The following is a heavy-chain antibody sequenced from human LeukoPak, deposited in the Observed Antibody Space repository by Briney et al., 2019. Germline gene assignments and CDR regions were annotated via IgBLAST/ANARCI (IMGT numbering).Heavy chain of an antibody. V-gene: IGHV3-11*01. CDR1: GFTFSDYY. D-gene: IGHD3-10*01. J-gene: IGHJ5*02. Sequence: PGGSLRLSCAASGFTFSDYYMSWIRQAPGKGLEWVSYISSSGSTIYYADSVKGRFTISRDNAKNSLYLQMNSLRAEDTAVYYCARDGSAVLTGYYGSGTDNWFDPWGQGTLVTVSS. CDR2: ISSSGSTI. CDR3: ARDGSAVLTGYYGSGTDNWFDP.